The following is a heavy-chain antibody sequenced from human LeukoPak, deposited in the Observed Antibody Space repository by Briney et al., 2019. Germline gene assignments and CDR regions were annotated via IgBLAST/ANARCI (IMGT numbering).Heavy chain of an antibody. CDR1: GFTFSSYW. Sequence: GGSLRLSCAASGFTFSSYWMSWVRQAPGKGLEWVANIKQDGSEKYYVDSVKGRFTISRDNAKNSLYLQMNSLRAEDTAVYYCAKDLPLSSYYYYYGMDVWGQGTTVTVSS. D-gene: IGHD6-6*01. CDR3: AKDLPLSSYYYYYGMDV. V-gene: IGHV3-7*01. J-gene: IGHJ6*02. CDR2: IKQDGSEK.